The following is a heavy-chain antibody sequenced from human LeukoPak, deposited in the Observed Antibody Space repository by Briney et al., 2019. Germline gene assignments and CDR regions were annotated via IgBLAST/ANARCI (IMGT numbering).Heavy chain of an antibody. CDR1: GFTFSSYA. Sequence: GGSLRLSCAASGFTFSSYAMSWVRQAPGKGLEWVSAISGSGGSTYYADSVKGRFTIARDNAKNSLYLQMNSLRTEDTALYYCAKIIGNYEGFAAFDIWGQGTMVTVSS. J-gene: IGHJ3*02. D-gene: IGHD4-11*01. CDR3: AKIIGNYEGFAAFDI. V-gene: IGHV3-23*01. CDR2: ISGSGGST.